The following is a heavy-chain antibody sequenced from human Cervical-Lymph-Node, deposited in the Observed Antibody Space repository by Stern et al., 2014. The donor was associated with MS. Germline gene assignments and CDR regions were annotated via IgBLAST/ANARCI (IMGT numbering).Heavy chain of an antibody. CDR1: GDSMRSYY. V-gene: IGHV4-59*01. Sequence: QVQLQQWGPGLVKPSETLSLTCTVSGDSMRSYYWTWIRQAPGKGLEWIGYVYYNGNTNYNASLESRVTISVDMSKNQFSLRLRSVTAADTAVYYCARAGVGSGNWFDPWGQGTLVTVSS. J-gene: IGHJ5*02. D-gene: IGHD2-15*01. CDR3: ARAGVGSGNWFDP. CDR2: VYYNGNT.